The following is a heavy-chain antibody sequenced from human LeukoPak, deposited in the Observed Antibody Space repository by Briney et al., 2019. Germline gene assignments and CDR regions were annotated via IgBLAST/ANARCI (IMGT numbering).Heavy chain of an antibody. Sequence: ASVKVSCKASGYTFSSYKVHWVRQAPGQGLEWLGIVNPSGGRTAYAPKFQGRVTMTWDTSTSTVYMELSSLRSEDTAVYYCARGRPQGDSFDYWGQGTLVTVSS. J-gene: IGHJ4*02. V-gene: IGHV1-46*01. CDR3: ARGRPQGDSFDY. CDR2: VNPSGGRT. CDR1: GYTFSSYK. D-gene: IGHD4-11*01.